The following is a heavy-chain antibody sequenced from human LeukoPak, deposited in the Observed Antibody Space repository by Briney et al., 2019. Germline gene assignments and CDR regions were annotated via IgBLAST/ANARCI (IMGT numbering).Heavy chain of an antibody. CDR2: ISGSGGST. Sequence: GGSLRLSCAASGFTFSSYAMSWVRQAPGKWLEWVSAISGSGGSTYYADSVKGRFTISRDNAKNSLYLQMNSLRAEDTAVYYCARDRPTIFGVVIPHSDYWGQGTLVTVSS. CDR3: ARDRPTIFGVVIPHSDY. CDR1: GFTFSSYA. D-gene: IGHD3-3*01. J-gene: IGHJ4*02. V-gene: IGHV3-23*01.